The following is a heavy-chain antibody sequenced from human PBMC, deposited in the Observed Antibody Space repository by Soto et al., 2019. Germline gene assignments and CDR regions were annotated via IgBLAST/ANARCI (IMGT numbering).Heavy chain of an antibody. Sequence: GGSLRLSCAASGFTFSSYSMNWVRQAPGKGLEWVSSISSSSSYIYYADSVKGRFTISRDNAKNSLYLQMNSLRAEDTAVYYCARGNYYDSSGPGYDAFDIWGQGTMVTVSS. V-gene: IGHV3-21*01. J-gene: IGHJ3*02. D-gene: IGHD3-22*01. CDR3: ARGNYYDSSGPGYDAFDI. CDR1: GFTFSSYS. CDR2: ISSSSSYI.